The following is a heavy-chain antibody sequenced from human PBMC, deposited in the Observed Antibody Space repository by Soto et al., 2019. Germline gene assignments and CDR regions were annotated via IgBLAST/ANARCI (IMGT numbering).Heavy chain of an antibody. D-gene: IGHD5-12*01. CDR1: GGSISSYF. J-gene: IGHJ4*02. V-gene: IGHV4-59*01. CDR3: ARVSMATMTLGYFDY. CDR2: ISYSGST. Sequence: SETLSLTCTVSGGSISSYFWSWIRQPPGKGLEWIGYISYSGSTSYNPSLRSRLIISLDTSRNRFSLNLRSVTAADTAVYYCARVSMATMTLGYFDYWGRGTLVTISS.